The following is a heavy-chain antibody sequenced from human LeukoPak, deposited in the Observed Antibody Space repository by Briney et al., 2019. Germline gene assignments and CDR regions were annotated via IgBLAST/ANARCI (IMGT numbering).Heavy chain of an antibody. D-gene: IGHD2/OR15-2a*01. CDR1: GFTFSSYA. Sequence: GGSLRLSCPASGFTFSSYAMHWIRQAPGKGLEWLAVISYDGSNKYYADSVKGRFTISGDNSKNTLYLQMNSLRAEDTAVYYCASVLCFGGIFFDYWGPGTLVSVSS. CDR2: ISYDGSNK. J-gene: IGHJ4*02. CDR3: ASVLCFGGIFFDY. V-gene: IGHV3-30-3*01.